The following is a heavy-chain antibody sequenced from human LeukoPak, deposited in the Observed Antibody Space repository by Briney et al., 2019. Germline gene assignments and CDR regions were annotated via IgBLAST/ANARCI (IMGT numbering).Heavy chain of an antibody. CDR3: AKDDRPYSGSYRGFDY. D-gene: IGHD1-26*01. V-gene: IGHV3-30*02. CDR1: GFTFNTHA. CDR2: IFYDGSDK. J-gene: IGHJ4*02. Sequence: PGTSLRLSCAASGFTFNTHAMHWVRQAPGKGLEWISFIFYDGSDKYYADSVKGRFTIARDNSKNTLYLQMNSLRAEDTAVYYCAKDDRPYSGSYRGFDYWGQGTLVTVSS.